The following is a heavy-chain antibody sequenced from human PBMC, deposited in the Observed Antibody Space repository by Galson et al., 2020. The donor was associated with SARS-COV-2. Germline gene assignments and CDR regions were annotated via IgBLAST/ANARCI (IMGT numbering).Heavy chain of an antibody. CDR2: IHYSGST. CDR1: GGSISTYY. J-gene: IGHJ4*02. Sequence: SQTLSLTCTVSGGSISTYYWSWLRQPPGKGLEWIGYIHYSGSTNYNPSLKSRVTISVDTSKNQFSLTLNSVTASDTAVYFCARGNAYNSGWYYLGFWGQGTLVTASS. CDR3: ARGNAYNSGWYYLGF. V-gene: IGHV4-59*01. D-gene: IGHD6-13*01.